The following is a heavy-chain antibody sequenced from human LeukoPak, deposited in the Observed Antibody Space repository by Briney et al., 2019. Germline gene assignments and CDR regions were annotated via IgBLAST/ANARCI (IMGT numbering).Heavy chain of an antibody. D-gene: IGHD4-17*01. V-gene: IGHV3-23*01. Sequence: GGSLRLSCAASGFTFSSYAMSWVRQAPGKGLQWVSAISGSGGSTYYADSVKGRFTISRDNSKNTLYLQMNSLRAEDTAVYYCAKDGRTVTTSTLFDYWGQGTLVTVSS. CDR2: ISGSGGST. CDR1: GFTFSSYA. J-gene: IGHJ4*02. CDR3: AKDGRTVTTSTLFDY.